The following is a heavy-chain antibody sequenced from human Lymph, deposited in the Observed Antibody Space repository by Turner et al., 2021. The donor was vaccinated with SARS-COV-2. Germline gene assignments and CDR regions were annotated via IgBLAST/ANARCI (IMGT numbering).Heavy chain of an antibody. Sequence: ELPLVPSCAAVNPLVASLKISRQGSGYSFTSYWIGWVRQMPGKGLEWMGIIYPGDSDTRYSTSFQGQVTISADKSNSTDYQQWSSLKAADAAMYYCARREWGGSLGHIDYWGQGTLVTVSS. J-gene: IGHJ4*02. V-gene: IGHV5-51*01. CDR2: IYPGDSDT. CDR3: ARREWGGSLGHIDY. CDR1: GYSFTSYW. D-gene: IGHD3-3*01.